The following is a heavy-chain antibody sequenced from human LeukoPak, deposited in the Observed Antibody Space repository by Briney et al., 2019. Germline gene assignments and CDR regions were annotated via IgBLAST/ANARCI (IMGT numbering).Heavy chain of an antibody. CDR3: AKNRGTGLAFYDY. V-gene: IGHV3-23*01. Sequence: GGSLRLSCAASGFTFSTYAMTWVRQAPGNGLEWVSAISDWGDYIYYTDSVKGRFTTSRDNSKNTLYLEMSSLRVEDTAVYYCAKNRGTGLAFYDYWGQGTQVTVSS. J-gene: IGHJ4*02. D-gene: IGHD1-1*01. CDR2: ISDWGDYI. CDR1: GFTFSTYA.